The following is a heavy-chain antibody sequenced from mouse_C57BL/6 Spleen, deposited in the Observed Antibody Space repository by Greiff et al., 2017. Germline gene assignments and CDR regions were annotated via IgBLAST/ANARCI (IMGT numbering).Heavy chain of an antibody. CDR1: GFTFSSYA. Sequence: EVQVVESGGGLVKPGGSLKLSCAASGFTFSSYAMSWVRQTPEKSLEWVATIGAGSGCPYYTDTFQGRFTISRDNAKNNLYLQMSHLKAEDTAMYYCAREGDGGSSDHWYIDVWGTGTTVTVSS. J-gene: IGHJ1*03. CDR3: AREGDGGSSDHWYIDV. V-gene: IGHV5-4*01. D-gene: IGHD1-1*01. CDR2: IGAGSGCP.